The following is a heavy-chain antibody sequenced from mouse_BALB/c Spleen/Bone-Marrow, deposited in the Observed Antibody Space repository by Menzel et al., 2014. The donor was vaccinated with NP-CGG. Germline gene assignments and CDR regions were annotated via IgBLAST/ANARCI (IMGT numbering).Heavy chain of an antibody. J-gene: IGHJ4*01. D-gene: IGHD3-2*01. V-gene: IGHV2-3*01. CDR2: IWGGGST. CDR1: GFSLTSYG. CDR3: VRDTRAMDP. Sequence: VKLVESGPGLVAPSQSLSITCTVSGFSLTSYGVSWVRQPPGKGLEWLGVIWGGGSTNYHSALISRLSISKDNSKSQVFLKLNSLQTDDTARYYCVRDTRAMDPWGQGTSVTVSS.